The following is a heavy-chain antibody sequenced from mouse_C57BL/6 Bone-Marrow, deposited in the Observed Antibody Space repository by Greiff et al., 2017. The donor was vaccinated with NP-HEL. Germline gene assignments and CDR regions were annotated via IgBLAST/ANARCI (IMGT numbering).Heavy chain of an antibody. CDR2: IDPSDSYT. V-gene: IGHV1-69*01. Sequence: QVQLQQPGAELVMPGASVKLSCKASGYTFTSYWMHWVKQRPGQGLEWIGEIDPSDSYTNDNQKFKGKSTLTVDKSSSTAYMQLSSLTSEDSAVYYCASPYDYDGYFDVWGTGTTVTVSS. J-gene: IGHJ1*03. CDR3: ASPYDYDGYFDV. CDR1: GYTFTSYW. D-gene: IGHD2-4*01.